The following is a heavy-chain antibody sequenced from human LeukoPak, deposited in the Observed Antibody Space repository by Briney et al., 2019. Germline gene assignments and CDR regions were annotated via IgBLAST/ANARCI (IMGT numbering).Heavy chain of an antibody. CDR2: ISGDGAST. CDR1: GFTFAIHA. V-gene: IGHV3-23*01. Sequence: QPGGSLRLSCAASGFTFAIHAMTWVRQAPGKGLEWVSGISGDGASTHYAESAKGQFTISRDNSQNTLFLQMNSPRVEDTAIYYCAKDSYASGRPVHTFDVWGQRTMVTVSS. J-gene: IGHJ3*01. CDR3: AKDSYASGRPVHTFDV. D-gene: IGHD3-10*01.